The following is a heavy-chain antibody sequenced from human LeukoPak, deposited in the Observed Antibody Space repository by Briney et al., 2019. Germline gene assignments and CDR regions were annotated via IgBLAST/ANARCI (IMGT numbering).Heavy chain of an antibody. Sequence: GGSLRLSCAASGFTFDDYGMSWVRQAPGKGLEWVAVISYDGSSKYYADSVKGRFTISRDNSKNTLYLQMNSLRAEDTAVYYCARARSSYGYGDAFDIWGQGTMVTVSS. J-gene: IGHJ3*02. D-gene: IGHD5-18*01. V-gene: IGHV3-30*03. CDR1: GFTFDDYG. CDR2: ISYDGSSK. CDR3: ARARSSYGYGDAFDI.